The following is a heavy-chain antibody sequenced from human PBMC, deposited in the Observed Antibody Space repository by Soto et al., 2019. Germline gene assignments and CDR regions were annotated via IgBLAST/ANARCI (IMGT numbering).Heavy chain of an antibody. CDR2: ISYDGSNK. D-gene: IGHD4-17*01. Sequence: QVQLVESGGGVVQPGRSLRLSCAASGFTFSSYAMHWVRQAPGKGLEWVAVISYDGSNKYYADSVKGRFTISRDNSKNTLYLQMNSLRAEDTAVYYCAKAARTDYGDYAPYYFNYSGQGTLVTVSS. J-gene: IGHJ4*02. CDR3: AKAARTDYGDYAPYYFNY. CDR1: GFTFSSYA. V-gene: IGHV3-30-3*01.